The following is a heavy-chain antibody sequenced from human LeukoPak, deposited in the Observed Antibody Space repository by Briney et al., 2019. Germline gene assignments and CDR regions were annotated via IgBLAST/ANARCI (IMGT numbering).Heavy chain of an antibody. D-gene: IGHD3-22*01. J-gene: IGHJ4*02. CDR3: ASVHDSSGYSFDY. CDR2: MNPNSGNT. V-gene: IGHV1-8*03. Sequence: EASVKVSCKASGYTFTSYDINWVRQATGQGLEWMGWMNPNSGNTGYAQKFQGRVTITRNTSISTAYMELSSLRSEDTAVYYCASVHDSSGYSFDYWGQGTLVTVSS. CDR1: GYTFTSYD.